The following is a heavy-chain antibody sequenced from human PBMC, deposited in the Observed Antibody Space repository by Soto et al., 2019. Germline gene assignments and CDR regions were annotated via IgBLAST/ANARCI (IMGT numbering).Heavy chain of an antibody. CDR2: INHSGST. V-gene: IGHV4-34*01. Sequence: QVQLQQWGAGLLKPSETLSLPCAVYGGSFSGYYWSWIRQPPGKGLEWIGEINHSGSTNYNPSLKSRVTISVDTSKTQFSLKLSSVTAADTAVYYCARGLGASPLYQLRRGLDYWGQGTLVTVSS. D-gene: IGHD2-2*01. J-gene: IGHJ4*02. CDR3: ARGLGASPLYQLRRGLDY. CDR1: GGSFSGYY.